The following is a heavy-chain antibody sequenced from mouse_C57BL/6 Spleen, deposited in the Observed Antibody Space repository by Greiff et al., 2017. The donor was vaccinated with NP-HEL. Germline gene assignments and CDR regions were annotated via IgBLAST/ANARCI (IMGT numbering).Heavy chain of an antibody. CDR2: IYPRSGNT. CDR3: AREGTGTGRFAY. V-gene: IGHV1-81*01. CDR1: GYTFTSYG. J-gene: IGHJ3*01. D-gene: IGHD4-1*01. Sequence: VQLQQSGAELARPGASVKLSCKASGYTFTSYGISWVKQRTGQGLEWVGEIYPRSGNTYYNEKFKGKATLTADKSSSTAYMELRSLTSEDSAVYFCAREGTGTGRFAYWGQGTLVTVSA.